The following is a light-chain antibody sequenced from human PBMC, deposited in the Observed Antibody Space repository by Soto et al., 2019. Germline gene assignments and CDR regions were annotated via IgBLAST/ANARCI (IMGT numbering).Light chain of an antibody. CDR2: AAS. CDR3: QQYHTDWT. J-gene: IGKJ1*01. Sequence: DIQLTQSPSFRSASVGDRVTITCRASQGISSYLAWYQQRPGKAPKLLIFAASTLVRGVPSRFSGRGSGTEFTLTISSLQADDYATFYCQQYHTDWTCGQGTKGDIK. CDR1: QGISSY. V-gene: IGKV1-9*01.